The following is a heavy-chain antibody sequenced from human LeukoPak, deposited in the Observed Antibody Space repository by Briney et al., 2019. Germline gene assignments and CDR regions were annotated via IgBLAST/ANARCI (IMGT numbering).Heavy chain of an antibody. CDR2: IKQDGSEK. D-gene: IGHD3-22*01. V-gene: IGHV3-7*04. J-gene: IGHJ3*02. CDR1: GFTFSSYW. Sequence: GGSLRLSCAASGFTFSSYWMSSVRQAPGKWLEWVANIKQDGSEKYYVESWKGRFTIPRDNAKNSLYVQMNSLRAEDTAVYYCARGISMIVVVSPPIWGEETMVTVSS. CDR3: ARGISMIVVVSPPI.